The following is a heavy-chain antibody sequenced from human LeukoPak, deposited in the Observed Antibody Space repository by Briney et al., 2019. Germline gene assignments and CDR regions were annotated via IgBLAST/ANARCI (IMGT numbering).Heavy chain of an antibody. D-gene: IGHD6-19*01. V-gene: IGHV4-34*01. CDR1: GGSFSGYY. CDR3: ARVKAVAGTLPHLLDY. J-gene: IGHJ4*01. CDR2: INHRGST. Sequence: SETLSLTCAVYGGSFSGYYWSWIRQPPGKGLEWIGEINHRGSTSYNPSLKSRLTISKDKFKNQFSLKLTSVTAADTAVYFCARVKAVAGTLPHLLDYWGQGTLVTVSS.